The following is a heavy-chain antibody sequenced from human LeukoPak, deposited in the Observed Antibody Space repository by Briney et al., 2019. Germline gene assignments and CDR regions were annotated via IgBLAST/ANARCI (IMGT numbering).Heavy chain of an antibody. V-gene: IGHV1-18*01. J-gene: IGHJ5*02. CDR2: INAFNGDT. CDR3: VRDGSGAWDYP. CDR1: GYSFTSYG. D-gene: IGHD3-10*01. Sequence: ASVKVSCTSSGYSFTSYGISWVRQGPAPGHEWMGWINAFNGDTNHAQKFQGRVTMITYTSTSTAYMELGGLRSDDRAVYYGVRDGSGAWDYPWGQGTLVTVPS.